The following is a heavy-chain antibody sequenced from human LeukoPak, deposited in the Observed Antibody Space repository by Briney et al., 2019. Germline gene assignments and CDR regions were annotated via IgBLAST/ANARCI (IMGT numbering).Heavy chain of an antibody. Sequence: GGSLRLSCVASGFTFTNYVMTWVRQAPGKGLEWVSSIRTSVGSTFYADSVKGRFTISRDNSKNTLYLQMNSLRAEDTAVYYCAKDYYDSSGYLYFDYWGQGTLVTVSS. CDR1: GFTFTNYV. J-gene: IGHJ4*02. CDR3: AKDYYDSSGYLYFDY. CDR2: IRTSVGST. V-gene: IGHV3-23*01. D-gene: IGHD3-22*01.